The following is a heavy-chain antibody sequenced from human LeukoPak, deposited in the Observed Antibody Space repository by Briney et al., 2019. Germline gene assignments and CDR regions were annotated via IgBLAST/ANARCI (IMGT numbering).Heavy chain of an antibody. J-gene: IGHJ4*02. Sequence: ASVKVSCKASGYTFTSYGISWVRQAPGQGLERMGWISAYNGNTNYAQKLQGRVTMTRNTSISTAYMELSSLRSEDTAVYYCARALGATDYWGQGTLVTVSS. CDR1: GYTFTSYG. D-gene: IGHD1-26*01. CDR3: ARALGATDY. CDR2: ISAYNGNT. V-gene: IGHV1-18*01.